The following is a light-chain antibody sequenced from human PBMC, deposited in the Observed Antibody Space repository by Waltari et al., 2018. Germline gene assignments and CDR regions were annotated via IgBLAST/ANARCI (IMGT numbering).Light chain of an antibody. CDR3: MQGIHRPWT. V-gene: IGKV2-30*01. J-gene: IGKJ1*01. CDR2: KVS. CDR1: QSLLSSDGNTY. Sequence: DVAMTQSPLSLTVTLGQPASISCRSSQSLLSSDGNTYFNWFQQRPGQSPRRLMYKVSNRDFGVPDRFGGRGSGTDFTLRISRVEAEDVGVYYCMQGIHRPWTFGQGTKVEIK.